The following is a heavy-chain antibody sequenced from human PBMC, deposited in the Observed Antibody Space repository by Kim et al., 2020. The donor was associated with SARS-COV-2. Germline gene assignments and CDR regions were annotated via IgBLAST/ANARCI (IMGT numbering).Heavy chain of an antibody. J-gene: IGHJ3*02. CDR2: ISAYNGNT. CDR3: ASGLQYYYDSSGPKNRDAFDI. CDR1: GYTFTSYG. V-gene: IGHV1-18*01. Sequence: ASVKVSCKASGYTFTSYGISWVRQAPGQGLEWMGWISAYNGNTNYAQKLQGRVTMTTDTSTSTAYMELRSLRSDDTAVYYCASGLQYYYDSSGPKNRDAFDIWGQGTMVTVSS. D-gene: IGHD3-22*01.